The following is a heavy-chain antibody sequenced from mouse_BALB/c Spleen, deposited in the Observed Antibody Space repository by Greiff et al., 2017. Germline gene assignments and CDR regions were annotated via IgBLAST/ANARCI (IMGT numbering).Heavy chain of an antibody. J-gene: IGHJ1*01. Sequence: QVQLKQSGAELARPGASVKMSCKASGYTFTSYTMHWVKQRPGQGLEWIGYINPSSGYTNYNQKFKDKATLTADKSSSTAYMQLSSLTSEDSAVYYCAGGGGRGWYFDVWGAGTTVTVSS. CDR2: INPSSGYT. V-gene: IGHV1-4*01. CDR1: GYTFTSYT. CDR3: AGGGGRGWYFDV.